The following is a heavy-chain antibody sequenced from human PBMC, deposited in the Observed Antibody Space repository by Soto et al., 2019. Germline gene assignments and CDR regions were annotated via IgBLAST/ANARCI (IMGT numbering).Heavy chain of an antibody. Sequence: GGSLRLSCAASGFTFNSYAMSWVRQAPGKGLEWVSAISGSGGSTYYADSVKGRFTISRDNSKNTLYLQMNSLRAEDTAVYYCARRGSGSYYDYWGQGTLVTVSS. CDR1: GFTFNSYA. V-gene: IGHV3-23*01. CDR2: ISGSGGST. CDR3: ARRGSGSYYDY. J-gene: IGHJ4*02. D-gene: IGHD1-26*01.